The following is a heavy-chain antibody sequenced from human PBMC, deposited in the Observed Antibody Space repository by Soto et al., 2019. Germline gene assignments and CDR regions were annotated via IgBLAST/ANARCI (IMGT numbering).Heavy chain of an antibody. CDR2: ISSNGGST. Sequence: GGSLRLSCSASGFTFSSYAMHWVRQAPGKGLEYVSAISSNGGSTYYADSVKGRFTISRDNSKNTLYLQMSSLRAEDTAVYYCVKARGGMGGTAAPWNWLDPWGQGTLVTVSA. CDR1: GFTFSSYA. V-gene: IGHV3-64D*06. CDR3: VKARGGMGGTAAPWNWLDP. J-gene: IGHJ5*02. D-gene: IGHD6-13*01.